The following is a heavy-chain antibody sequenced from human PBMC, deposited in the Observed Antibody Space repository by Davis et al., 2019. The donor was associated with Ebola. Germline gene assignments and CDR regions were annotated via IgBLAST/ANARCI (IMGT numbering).Heavy chain of an antibody. J-gene: IGHJ6*02. Sequence: PSETLSLTCTVSGGSISSSSYYWGWIRQAPGKGLEWVSYISSSSSYTNYADSVKGRFTISRDNAKNSLYLQMNSLRAEDTAVYYCARQLQKRGYSYGWYYYGMDVWGQGTTVTVSS. CDR3: ARQLQKRGYSYGWYYYGMDV. CDR1: GGSISSSSYY. D-gene: IGHD5-18*01. V-gene: IGHV3-11*06. CDR2: ISSSSSYT.